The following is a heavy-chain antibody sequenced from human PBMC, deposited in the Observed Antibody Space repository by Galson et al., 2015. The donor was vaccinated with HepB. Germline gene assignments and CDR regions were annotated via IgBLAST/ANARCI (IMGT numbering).Heavy chain of an antibody. CDR3: AREGSTWYFDY. D-gene: IGHD6-13*01. CDR1: GFTFSTYW. CDR2: INSDGSST. Sequence: SLRLSCAASGFTFSTYWMHWVRQSPGKGLVWVSRINSDGSSTSYADSVKGRFTISRDNAKDTVSLQMNSLRAEDTAVYHCAREGSTWYFDYWGQGTLVTVSS. J-gene: IGHJ4*02. V-gene: IGHV3-74*01.